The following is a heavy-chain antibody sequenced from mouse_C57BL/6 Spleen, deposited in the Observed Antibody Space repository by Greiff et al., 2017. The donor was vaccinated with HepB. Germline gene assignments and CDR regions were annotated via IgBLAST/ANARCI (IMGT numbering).Heavy chain of an antibody. CDR3: ARGDYVPYYFDY. V-gene: IGHV5-4*03. CDR1: GFTFSSYA. Sequence: EVKLVESGGGLVKPGGSLKLSCAASGFTFSSYAMSWVRQTPEKRLEWVATISDGGSYTYYPDNVKGRFTISRDNAKNNLYLQMSHLKSEDTAMYYCARGDYVPYYFDYWGQGTTLTVSS. J-gene: IGHJ2*01. D-gene: IGHD2-4*01. CDR2: ISDGGSYT.